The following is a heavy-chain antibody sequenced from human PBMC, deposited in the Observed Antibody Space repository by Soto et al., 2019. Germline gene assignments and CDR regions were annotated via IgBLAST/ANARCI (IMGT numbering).Heavy chain of an antibody. CDR1: GFTFGNYW. Sequence: EVQLVESGGAWVQPGGSLRLSCAASGFTFGNYWMTWVRQAPGKGLEWVANIDLDGNEKYYVDSVEGRFTISRDNAKNSLDLKTSSLRVEDTAVYYCAREAHGMDVWGHGTTVTVSS. J-gene: IGHJ6*02. CDR2: IDLDGNEK. V-gene: IGHV3-7*01. CDR3: AREAHGMDV.